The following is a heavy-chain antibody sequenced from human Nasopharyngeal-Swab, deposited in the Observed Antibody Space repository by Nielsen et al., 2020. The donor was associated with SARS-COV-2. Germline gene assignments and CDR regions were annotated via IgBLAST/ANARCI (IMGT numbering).Heavy chain of an antibody. CDR1: GYTFTSYD. J-gene: IGHJ6*02. D-gene: IGHD1-26*01. V-gene: IGHV1-8*01. Sequence: ASVKVSCKASGYTFTSYDINWVRQATGQGLEWMGWMNPNSGNTGYAQKFQGRVTMTRNTSISTAYMELSSLRSEDTAVYYCARVGWGDPPSGSYSYYYYGMDVWGQGTTVTVS. CDR3: ARVGWGDPPSGSYSYYYYGMDV. CDR2: MNPNSGNT.